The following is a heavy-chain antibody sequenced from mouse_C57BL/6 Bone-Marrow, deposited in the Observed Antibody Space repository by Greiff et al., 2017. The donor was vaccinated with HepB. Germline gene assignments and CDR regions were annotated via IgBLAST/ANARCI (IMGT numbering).Heavy chain of an antibody. V-gene: IGHV8-8*01. J-gene: IGHJ3*01. D-gene: IGHD1-1*01. Sequence: QVTLKESGPGILQPSQTLSLTCSFSGFSLSTFGMGVGWIRQPSGKGLEWLAHIWWDDDKYYNPALKSRLTISKDTSKNQVFLKIANVDTADTATYYCARIEGILYYYGSSLAWFAYWGQGTLVTVSA. CDR1: GFSLSTFGMG. CDR2: IWWDDDK. CDR3: ARIEGILYYYGSSLAWFAY.